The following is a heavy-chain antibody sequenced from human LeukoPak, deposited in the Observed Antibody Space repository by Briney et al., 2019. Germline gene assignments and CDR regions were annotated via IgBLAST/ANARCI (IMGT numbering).Heavy chain of an antibody. Sequence: ASVKVSCKASGYTFTNYGISWVRQATGQGLEWMGWMNPNSGNTGYAQKFQGRVTMTRNTSISTAYMELSSLRSEDTAVYYCARGPHYYGSGSYNYWGQGTLVTVSS. CDR3: ARGPHYYGSGSYNY. CDR1: GYTFTNYG. J-gene: IGHJ4*02. D-gene: IGHD3-10*01. CDR2: MNPNSGNT. V-gene: IGHV1-8*02.